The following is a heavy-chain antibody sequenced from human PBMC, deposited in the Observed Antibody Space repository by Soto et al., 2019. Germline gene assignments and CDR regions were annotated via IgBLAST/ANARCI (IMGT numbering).Heavy chain of an antibody. J-gene: IGHJ5*02. D-gene: IGHD3-10*01. CDR3: ARVLFQDYYGSGGWFDP. CDR2: ISSSSSTI. V-gene: IGHV3-48*02. Sequence: PGGSLRLSCAASGFTFSSYSMNWVRQAPGKGRGGGSYISSSSSTIYYADSVKGRFTISRDNAKNSLYLQMNSLRDEDTAVYYCARVLFQDYYGSGGWFDPWGQGTLVTVSS. CDR1: GFTFSSYS.